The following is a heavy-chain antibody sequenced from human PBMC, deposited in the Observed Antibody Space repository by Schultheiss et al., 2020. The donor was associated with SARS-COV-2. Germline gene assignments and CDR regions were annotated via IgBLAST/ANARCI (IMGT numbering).Heavy chain of an antibody. D-gene: IGHD1-26*01. CDR1: GGSISSTSYY. Sequence: SQTLSLTCTVSGGSISSTSYYWGWIRQPPGKGLEWIGEINHSGSTNYNPSLKSRVTISVDTSKNQFSLKLSSVTAADTAVYYCARGGVVGATRAGDFDYWGQGTLVTVSS. J-gene: IGHJ4*02. CDR3: ARGGVVGATRAGDFDY. CDR2: INHSGST. V-gene: IGHV4-39*07.